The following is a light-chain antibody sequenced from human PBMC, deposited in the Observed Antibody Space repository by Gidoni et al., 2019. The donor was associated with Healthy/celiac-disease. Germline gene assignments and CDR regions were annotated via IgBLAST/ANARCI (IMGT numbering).Light chain of an antibody. Sequence: QSALPPPASVSGSPGQSITISCTGTSSDVGGYNYVSWYPHHPGKAPKLMIYEVSNRPSGVSNRFSGSNSGNTASLTISGLQAEDEADYYCSSYTSSSTPLFGGGTKLTVL. J-gene: IGLJ2*01. CDR1: SSDVGGYNY. CDR3: SSYTSSSTPL. CDR2: EVS. V-gene: IGLV2-14*01.